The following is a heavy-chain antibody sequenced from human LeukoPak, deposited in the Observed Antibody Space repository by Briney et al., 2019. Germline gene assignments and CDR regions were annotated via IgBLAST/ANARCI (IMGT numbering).Heavy chain of an antibody. J-gene: IGHJ4*02. CDR1: RFTFGSYG. D-gene: IGHD4-23*01. CDR2: ISGHGGNS. V-gene: IGHV3-23*01. Sequence: GGSLRLSCAASRFTFGSYGMTWVRQAPGKGLEWVSSISGHGGNSYYADSVKGRFTISRDNAKNTLYLQMNSLRVEDTAVYYCARGRPHGNDYWGQGTLVTVSS. CDR3: ARGRPHGNDY.